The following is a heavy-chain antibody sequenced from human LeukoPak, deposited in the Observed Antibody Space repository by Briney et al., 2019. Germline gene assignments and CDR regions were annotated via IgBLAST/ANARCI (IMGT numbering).Heavy chain of an antibody. CDR2: INPNSGGT. D-gene: IGHD2-21*02. V-gene: IGHV1-2*02. J-gene: IGHJ6*03. Sequence: ASVKVSCKASGCTFTGYYMHWVRQAPGQGLEWVGWINPNSGGTSYAQKFQGRVTMTRDTSISTAYMDLSRLRSDDTAVYYCARGVTARGFYYYMDVWGKGTTVTISS. CDR3: ARGVTARGFYYYMDV. CDR1: GCTFTGYY.